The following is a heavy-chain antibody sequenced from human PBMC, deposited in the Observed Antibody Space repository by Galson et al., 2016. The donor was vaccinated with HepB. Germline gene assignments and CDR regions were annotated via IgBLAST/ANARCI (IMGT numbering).Heavy chain of an antibody. CDR1: GASISRGGDY. D-gene: IGHD1-1*01. J-gene: IGHJ4*02. CDR3: AREGNAGQSFDS. V-gene: IGHV4-31*03. Sequence: TLSLTCTVSGASISRGGDYWSWIRQHPGKGLEWIAYTYYNGNTYYNPSLRSRLSISLDTSKNQFSLKVRDVTAADTAVYCRAREGNAGQSFDSWGQGALVTVSS. CDR2: TYYNGNT.